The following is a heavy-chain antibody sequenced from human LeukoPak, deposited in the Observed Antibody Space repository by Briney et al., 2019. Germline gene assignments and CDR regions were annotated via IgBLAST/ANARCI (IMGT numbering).Heavy chain of an antibody. Sequence: SETLTLTCTVSGTFVSGFYWTWIRQPPGKGLEWIGFIYSTGTTSYNSSLQSRVTISVDTSKNQFSLKLSSVTAADTAVYYCARGGGIAVAGGHNWFDPWGQGTLVTVSS. D-gene: IGHD6-19*01. J-gene: IGHJ5*02. CDR2: IYSTGTT. CDR1: GTFVSGFY. V-gene: IGHV4-4*09. CDR3: ARGGGIAVAGGHNWFDP.